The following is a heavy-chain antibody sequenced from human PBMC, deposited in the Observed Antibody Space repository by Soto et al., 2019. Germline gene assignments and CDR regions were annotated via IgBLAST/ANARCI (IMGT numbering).Heavy chain of an antibody. D-gene: IGHD2-15*01. CDR3: ARDVLPCSGGSCYGYDAFDI. V-gene: IGHV3-64*01. J-gene: IGHJ3*02. CDR2: ISSNGGST. Sequence: GGSLRLSCAASGFTFSSYAMHWVRQAPGKGLEYVSAISSNGGSTYYAHSVKGRFTISRDNSKNTLYLQMGSLRAEDMAVYYCARDVLPCSGGSCYGYDAFDIWGQGTMVTVSS. CDR1: GFTFSSYA.